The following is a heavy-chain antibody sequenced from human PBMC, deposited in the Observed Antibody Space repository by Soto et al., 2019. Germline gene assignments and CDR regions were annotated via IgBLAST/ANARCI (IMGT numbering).Heavy chain of an antibody. V-gene: IGHV1-46*01. CDR1: NDSLSSHF. Sequence: ASLKVPCKASNDSLSSHFIHWVGQSPGEGLEWMGILNPVPNSASYSKESQGRLTLTSDVPSRTVYMQLSNLRSDDTAVYYCAGASSRVSSVVAAYWGQGTLVTVSS. CDR2: LNPVPNSA. J-gene: IGHJ4*02. D-gene: IGHD3-10*02. CDR3: AGASSRVSSVVAAY.